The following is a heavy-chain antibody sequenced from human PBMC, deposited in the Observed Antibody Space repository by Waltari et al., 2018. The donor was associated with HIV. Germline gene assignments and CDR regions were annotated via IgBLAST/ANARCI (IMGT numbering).Heavy chain of an antibody. D-gene: IGHD6-6*01. J-gene: IGHJ3*02. V-gene: IGHV3-49*03. CDR2: IRSKAYGGTT. Sequence: EVQLVESGGGLVQPGRSLSLSCTASGFTFGDYAMSWFRQAPGKGVGWVGFIRSKAYGGTTEYAASVKGRFTISRDDSKSIAYLQMNSLKTEDTAVYYCTRDQGIAARSPPNDAFDIWGQGTMVTVSS. CDR3: TRDQGIAARSPPNDAFDI. CDR1: GFTFGDYA.